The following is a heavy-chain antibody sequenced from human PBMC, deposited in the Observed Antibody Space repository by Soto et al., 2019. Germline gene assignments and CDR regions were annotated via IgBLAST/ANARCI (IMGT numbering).Heavy chain of an antibody. CDR1: GGSISSSNW. J-gene: IGHJ6*02. V-gene: IGHV4-4*02. D-gene: IGHD3-22*01. CDR3: ARGHGSSGYNYYYYGMDV. CDR2: IYHSGST. Sequence: PSETLFLTCAASGGSISSSNWWSWVRQPPGKGLEWIGEIYHSGSTNYNPSLKSRVTISVDKSKNQFSLKLSSVTAADTAVYYCARGHGSSGYNYYYYGMDVWGQGTTVTVCS.